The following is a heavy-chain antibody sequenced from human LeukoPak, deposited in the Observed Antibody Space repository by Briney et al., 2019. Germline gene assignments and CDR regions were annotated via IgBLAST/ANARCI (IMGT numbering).Heavy chain of an antibody. J-gene: IGHJ6*03. D-gene: IGHD6-13*01. Sequence: GGSLRLSCAASGFTFSSYAMSWVRQAPGKGLEWVSAISGSGGSTYYADSVKGRFTFSRDSSKNTLYLQMNSLRAEDTAVYYCAKGAAAAGTMYYYYYMDVWGKGTTVTVSS. CDR2: ISGSGGST. CDR3: AKGAAAAGTMYYYYYMDV. CDR1: GFTFSSYA. V-gene: IGHV3-23*01.